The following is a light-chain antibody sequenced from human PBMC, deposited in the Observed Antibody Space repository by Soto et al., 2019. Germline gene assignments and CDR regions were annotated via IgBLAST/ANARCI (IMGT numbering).Light chain of an antibody. CDR2: DVN. CDR1: RSDIGGYNL. V-gene: IGLV2-14*03. CDR3: TSWTTSTTMI. J-gene: IGLJ2*01. Sequence: QSVLTQPASVSGSPGQSITISCTGTRSDIGGYNLVSWYQQHPGEVTKLILYDVNVRPSGVSNRFSGSKSGNTASLTISGLQAEDEDDYYCTSWTTSTTMIFGGGTKLTVL.